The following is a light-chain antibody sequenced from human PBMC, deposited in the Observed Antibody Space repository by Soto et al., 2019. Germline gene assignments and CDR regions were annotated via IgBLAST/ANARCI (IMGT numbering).Light chain of an antibody. Sequence: DIQMTQSPSSLSASVGDRVTITCRASQSISSYLNWYQQKPGKAPKLLIYAASSLQSGVPSRFSASGSGTDFTLTISSLQPEAFATYSCQQSYSTPFTFGPGTKVDIK. CDR1: QSISSY. CDR3: QQSYSTPFT. CDR2: AAS. V-gene: IGKV1-39*01. J-gene: IGKJ3*01.